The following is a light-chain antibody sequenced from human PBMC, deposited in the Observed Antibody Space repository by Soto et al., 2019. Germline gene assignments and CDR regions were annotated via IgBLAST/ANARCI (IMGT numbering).Light chain of an antibody. CDR2: GAS. J-gene: IGKJ4*01. Sequence: EIVLTQSPGTLSLSPGERATLSCRASQSVSSSYLAWYQQKPGQAPRLLIYGASSRATGIPDRFSGSGSGTDFTLTISRLEPEDFAVYYCQQYGSSPFSFGGATKVEIK. CDR3: QQYGSSPFS. CDR1: QSVSSSY. V-gene: IGKV3-20*01.